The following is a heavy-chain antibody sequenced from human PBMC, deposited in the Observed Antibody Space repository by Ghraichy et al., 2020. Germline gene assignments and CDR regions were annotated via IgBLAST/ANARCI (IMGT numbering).Heavy chain of an antibody. CDR3: ARAVKTPSHYYYYYGMDV. CDR2: INHSGST. Sequence: SETLSLTCAVYGGSFSGYYWSWIRQPPGKGLEWIGEINHSGSTNYNPSLKSRVTISVDTSKNQFSLKLSSVTAADTAVYYCARAVKTPSHYYYYYGMDVWGQGTTVTVSS. J-gene: IGHJ6*02. V-gene: IGHV4-34*01. CDR1: GGSFSGYY. D-gene: IGHD3-22*01.